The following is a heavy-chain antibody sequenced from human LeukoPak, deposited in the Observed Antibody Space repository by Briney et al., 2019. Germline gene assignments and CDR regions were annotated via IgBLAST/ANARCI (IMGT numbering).Heavy chain of an antibody. D-gene: IGHD3-16*01. J-gene: IGHJ4*02. V-gene: IGHV3-23*01. CDR1: GFTFSSYA. CDR3: AKDRLGGPYFFHY. Sequence: GGSLRLSCAASGFTFSSYAMGWVRQAPGKGLEWVSTIGGTGVRTYYADSVKGRFTISRDNSKNTLYLQINSLRAEDTAVYFCAKDRLGGPYFFHYWGQGTLVTVSS. CDR2: IGGTGVRT.